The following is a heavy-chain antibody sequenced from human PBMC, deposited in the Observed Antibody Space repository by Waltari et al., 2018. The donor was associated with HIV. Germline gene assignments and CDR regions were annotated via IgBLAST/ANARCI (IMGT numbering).Heavy chain of an antibody. CDR3: ARQAYYYGSGSANWFDP. Sequence: QLQLQESGPGLVKPSETLSLICSISGGSINSTSYYWGWIRQPPGKGLEWIGSMFYSGRTYYNPSLKDRVTISVDTSKNQFSLKLSSVTAADTALYYCARQAYYYGSGSANWFDPWGQGTLVTVSS. V-gene: IGHV4-39*01. D-gene: IGHD3-10*01. CDR1: GGSINSTSYY. J-gene: IGHJ5*02. CDR2: MFYSGRT.